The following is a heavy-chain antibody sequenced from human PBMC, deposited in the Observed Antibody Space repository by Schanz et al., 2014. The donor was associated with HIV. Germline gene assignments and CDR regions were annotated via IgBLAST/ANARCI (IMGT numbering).Heavy chain of an antibody. CDR2: VRSDGNSM. Sequence: VQLVESGGGQVKPGGSLRLSCAASGFTFSSYSMNWVRQAPGKGLEWVSYVRSDGNSMKYADSVKGRFTISRDNGKNSLYLQMASLRDDDTAVYYCAREPLPGNGLYFDYWGQGALVTVSS. CDR1: GFTFSSYS. J-gene: IGHJ4*02. CDR3: AREPLPGNGLYFDY. V-gene: IGHV3-21*05. D-gene: IGHD2-8*01.